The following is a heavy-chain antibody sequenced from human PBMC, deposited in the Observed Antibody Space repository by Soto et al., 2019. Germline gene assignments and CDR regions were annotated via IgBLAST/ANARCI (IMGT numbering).Heavy chain of an antibody. CDR2: INPNSGGT. CDR1: GYTFTGYY. D-gene: IGHD6-13*01. CDR3: ARDRGGSSWRLLYYFDY. J-gene: IGHJ4*02. Sequence: GASVKVSCKASGYTFTGYYMHWVRQAPGQGLEWMGWINPNSGGTNYAQKFQGWVTMTRDTSISTAYMELSRLRSDDTAVYYCARDRGGSSWRLLYYFDYWGQGTLVTASS. V-gene: IGHV1-2*04.